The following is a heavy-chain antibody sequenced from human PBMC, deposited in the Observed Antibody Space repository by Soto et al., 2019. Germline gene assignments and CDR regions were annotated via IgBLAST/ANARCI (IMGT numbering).Heavy chain of an antibody. V-gene: IGHV3-9*01. J-gene: IGHJ3*02. D-gene: IGHD5-12*01. Sequence: EVQLVESGGGLVQPGRSLRLSCAASGFTFDDYAMHWVRQAPGKGLEWVSGISWNSGSIGYADSVKGRFTISRDNAKNSLYLQMNSLRAEDTALYYCAKDIGEMATIKNAFDIWGQGTMVIVSS. CDR2: ISWNSGSI. CDR3: AKDIGEMATIKNAFDI. CDR1: GFTFDDYA.